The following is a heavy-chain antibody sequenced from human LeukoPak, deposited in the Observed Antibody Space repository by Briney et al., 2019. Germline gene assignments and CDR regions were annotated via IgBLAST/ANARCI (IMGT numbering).Heavy chain of an antibody. Sequence: GRSLRLSCAASGFTFSSYGMHWVRQAPGKGLEWVAVIWYDGSNKYYADSVKGRFTISRDNSKNTLYLQMNSLRAEDTAVYYCAREVMVIAPGSYYYYGMDVWGQGTTVTVSS. J-gene: IGHJ6*02. CDR3: AREVMVIAPGSYYYYGMDV. CDR2: IWYDGSNK. V-gene: IGHV3-33*01. D-gene: IGHD2-21*01. CDR1: GFTFSSYG.